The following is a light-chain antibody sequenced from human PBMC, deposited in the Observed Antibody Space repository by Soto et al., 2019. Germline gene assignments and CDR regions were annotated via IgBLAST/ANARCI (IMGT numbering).Light chain of an antibody. CDR3: SSYAGSNNVL. Sequence: QSALTQPPSASGSPGQSVTISCTGTSSDSGGYKFVSWYQQHPGKAPKLMIYEVSKRPSGVPDRFSGSKSGNTASLTVSGLQADDEADYYCSSYAGSNNVLFGGGTKLTVL. V-gene: IGLV2-8*01. J-gene: IGLJ2*01. CDR2: EVS. CDR1: SSDSGGYKF.